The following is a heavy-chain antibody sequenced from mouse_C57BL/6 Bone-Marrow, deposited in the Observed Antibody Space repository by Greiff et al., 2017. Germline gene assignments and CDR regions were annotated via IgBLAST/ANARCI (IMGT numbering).Heavy chain of an antibody. J-gene: IGHJ3*01. CDR3: ARGIIYYGYDGRFAY. CDR1: GYTFTSYG. Sequence: EVKLVESGAELVRPGSLVKMSCKTSGYTFTSYGINWVKQRPGQGLEWIGYIYIGNGYTEYNEKFKGKATLTSDTSSSTAYMQLSSLTSEDSAIYFCARGIIYYGYDGRFAYWGQGTLVTGSA. CDR2: IYIGNGYT. V-gene: IGHV1-58*01. D-gene: IGHD2-2*01.